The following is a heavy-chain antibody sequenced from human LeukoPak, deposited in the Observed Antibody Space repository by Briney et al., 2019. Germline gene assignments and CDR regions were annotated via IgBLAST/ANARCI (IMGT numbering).Heavy chain of an antibody. J-gene: IGHJ4*02. CDR2: IYYSGSAIYYNGDT. Sequence: SETLSLTCTVSGVSMSSYYWSWIRQPPGKGLEWIGYIYYSGSAIYYNGDTHYNPSLKSRVTISLDTSRNHFSLILSSVTAADTAIYYCVSLTRESPPRGNRDLWSGYSDYWGQGTLVTVSS. CDR3: VSLTRESPPRGNRDLWSGYSDY. V-gene: IGHV4-59*01. D-gene: IGHD3-3*01. CDR1: GVSMSSYY.